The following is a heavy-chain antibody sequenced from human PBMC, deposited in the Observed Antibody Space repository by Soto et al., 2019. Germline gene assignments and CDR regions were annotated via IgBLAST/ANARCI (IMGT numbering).Heavy chain of an antibody. V-gene: IGHV3-7*01. CDR3: ARGRTGLWSISHYFDY. J-gene: IGHJ4*02. Sequence: PGGSLRLSCAASGFTFSSYWMSWVRQAPGKGLEWVANIKQDGSEKYYVDSVKGRFTISRDNAKNSLYLQMNSLRAEDTAVYYCARGRTGLWSISHYFDYWGQGTLVTVSS. D-gene: IGHD3-3*01. CDR1: GFTFSSYW. CDR2: IKQDGSEK.